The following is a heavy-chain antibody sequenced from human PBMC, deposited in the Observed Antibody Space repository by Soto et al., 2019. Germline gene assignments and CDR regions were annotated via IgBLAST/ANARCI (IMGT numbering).Heavy chain of an antibody. CDR2: ISGGVGST. D-gene: IGHD3-22*01. CDR3: AKGSVVTYLGY. Sequence: EVQLLESGGGLVQPGGSLRLSCAASGFTFSSYAMSWVRQAPGKGLEWVSGISGGVGSTYFADSGKGRFTISRDNSKNTLYLQMNSLRAEDTAVYFCAKGSVVTYLGYWGQGTLVTVSS. CDR1: GFTFSSYA. J-gene: IGHJ4*02. V-gene: IGHV3-23*01.